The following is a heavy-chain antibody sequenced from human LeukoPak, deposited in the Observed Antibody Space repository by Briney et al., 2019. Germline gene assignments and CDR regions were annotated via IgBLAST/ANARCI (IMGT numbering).Heavy chain of an antibody. V-gene: IGHV3-7*01. CDR1: GFTFSSYW. CDR3: ARDKVYSYGSDGNDY. Sequence: GGSLRLSCAASGFTFSSYWMSWVRQAPGKGLEWVANIKQDGSEKYYVDSVKGRFTISRDNAKNSLYLQMNSLRAEDTAVYYCARDKVYSYGSDGNDYWGQGTLVTVSS. CDR2: IKQDGSEK. D-gene: IGHD5-18*01. J-gene: IGHJ4*02.